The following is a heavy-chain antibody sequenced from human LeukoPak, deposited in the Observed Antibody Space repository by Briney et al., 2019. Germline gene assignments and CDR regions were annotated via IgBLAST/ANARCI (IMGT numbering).Heavy chain of an antibody. J-gene: IGHJ6*03. CDR3: ARRADSYYYYMDV. CDR1: GFTFSSYW. CDR2: INSDGSST. V-gene: IGHV3-74*01. Sequence: PGGSLRLSCAASGFTFSSYWMHWVRQAPGKGLVWVSRINSDGSSTSYADSVKGRFTISRDNAKNTLYLQMNSLRAEDTAVYYCARRADSYYYYMDVWGKGTTVTVSS. D-gene: IGHD6-19*01.